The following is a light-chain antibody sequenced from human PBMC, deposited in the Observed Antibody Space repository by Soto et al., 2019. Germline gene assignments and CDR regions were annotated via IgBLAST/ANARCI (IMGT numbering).Light chain of an antibody. V-gene: IGKV1-39*01. CDR2: DAS. CDR3: YESRSALWGT. Sequence: ILMNQCPSSMSGSXGDRVTISCRARPRISSFLNGYQQKPGKAPNLLXXDASTLLSGVLLRLSGSGSGRDFTLIISGLQPEDSATYYCYESRSALWGTCGQGTKVDIK. CDR1: PRISSF. J-gene: IGKJ1*01.